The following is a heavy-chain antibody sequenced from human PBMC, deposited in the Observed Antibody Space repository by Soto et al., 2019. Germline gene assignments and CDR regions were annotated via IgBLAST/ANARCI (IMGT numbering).Heavy chain of an antibody. V-gene: IGHV4-30-2*01. CDR1: GDSITSVGYS. J-gene: IGHJ6*01. CDR2: IYHTGTT. CDR3: AATVFGEYSHYALDV. Sequence: SETLSLTCSVSGDSITSVGYSWSWIRQPPGKALEWIGYIYHTGTTYYTAALKSRVTISLDRSKNRISLSLNSVTAADTAVYYCAATVFGEYSHYALDVWGQGTTVTVSS. D-gene: IGHD3-3*01.